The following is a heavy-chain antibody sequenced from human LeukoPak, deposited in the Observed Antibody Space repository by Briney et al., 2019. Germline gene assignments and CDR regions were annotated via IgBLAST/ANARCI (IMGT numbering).Heavy chain of an antibody. CDR3: ARGAYCGGDCYSKNDAFDI. Sequence: SQTLSLTCAVSGGSISSGGYSWSWIRQPPGKGLEWIGYIHHSGSTYYNPSLKSRVTISVDRSKNQFSLKLSSVTAADTAVYYCARGAYCGGDCYSKNDAFDIWGQGTMVTVSS. CDR2: IHHSGST. J-gene: IGHJ3*02. D-gene: IGHD2-21*02. CDR1: GGSISSGGYS. V-gene: IGHV4-30-2*01.